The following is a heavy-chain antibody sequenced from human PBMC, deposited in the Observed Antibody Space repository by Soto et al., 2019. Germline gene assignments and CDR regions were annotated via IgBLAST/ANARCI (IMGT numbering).Heavy chain of an antibody. CDR2: ISWNSGSI. D-gene: IGHD2-15*01. Sequence: GGSLRLSCAASGFTFDDYAMHWVRQAPGKGLEWVSGISWNSGSIGYADSVKGRFTISRDNAKNYLYLQMKSLRAEDTALYYCAKDQLGGYWSGGSCLQDYYYGMDVWGQGTTVTVSS. J-gene: IGHJ6*02. CDR1: GFTFDDYA. V-gene: IGHV3-9*01. CDR3: AKDQLGGYWSGGSCLQDYYYGMDV.